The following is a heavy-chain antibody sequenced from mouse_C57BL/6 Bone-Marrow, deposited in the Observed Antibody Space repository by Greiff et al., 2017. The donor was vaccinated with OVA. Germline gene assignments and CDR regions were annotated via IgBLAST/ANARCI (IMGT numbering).Heavy chain of an antibody. CDR1: GFTFSDYG. D-gene: IGHD1-1*01. CDR2: ISSGSSTI. V-gene: IGHV5-17*01. CDR3: ARGTTVVGYWYFDV. J-gene: IGHJ1*03. Sequence: DVKLVESGGGLVKPGGSLKLSCAASGFTFSDYGMHWVRQAPEKGLEWVAYISSGSSTIYYADTVKGRFTISRDNAKNTLFLQMTSLRSEDTAMYYCARGTTVVGYWYFDVWGTGTTVTVSS.